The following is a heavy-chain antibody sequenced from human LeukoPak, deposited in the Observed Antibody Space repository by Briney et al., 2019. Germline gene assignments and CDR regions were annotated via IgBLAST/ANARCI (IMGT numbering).Heavy chain of an antibody. J-gene: IGHJ5*02. V-gene: IGHV1-46*01. CDR2: INPSGGST. CDR1: GYTFTSYY. Sequence: ASVKVSCKASGYTFTSYYMHWVRQAPGQGPEWMGIINPSGGSTSYAQKFQGRVTMTRDTSTSTVYMELSSLRSEDTAVYYCARDETNCSSTSCYPSNWFDPWGQGTLVTVSS. CDR3: ARDETNCSSTSCYPSNWFDP. D-gene: IGHD2-2*01.